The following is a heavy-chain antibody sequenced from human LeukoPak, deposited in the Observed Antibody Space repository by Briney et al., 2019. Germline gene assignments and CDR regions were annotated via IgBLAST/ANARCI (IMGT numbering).Heavy chain of an antibody. CDR2: IYYSGST. CDR1: GGSISSYY. D-gene: IGHD3-10*01. CDR3: AGGGRDCFDP. Sequence: SETLSLTCTVSGGSISSYYWSWIRQPPGKGLEWIGYIYYSGSTNYNPSLKSRVTISVDSSKNHFSLRLNSVTAADTAVYYCAGGGRDCFDPWGQGTLVTVSS. J-gene: IGHJ5*02. V-gene: IGHV4-59*01.